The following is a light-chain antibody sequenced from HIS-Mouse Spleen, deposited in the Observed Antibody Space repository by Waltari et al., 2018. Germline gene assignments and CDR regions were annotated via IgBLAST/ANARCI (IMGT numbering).Light chain of an antibody. CDR2: RNN. CDR1: SSNIGSNY. V-gene: IGLV1-47*01. Sequence: QSVLTQPPSASGTPGQRVTISCSGSSSNIGSNYVYWYQQLPGTAPKLLMYRNNQRHAGVPVRFSGSKSGTSASLAISGLRSEDEADYYCAAWDDSLSGPVFGGGTKLTVL. CDR3: AAWDDSLSGPV. J-gene: IGLJ3*02.